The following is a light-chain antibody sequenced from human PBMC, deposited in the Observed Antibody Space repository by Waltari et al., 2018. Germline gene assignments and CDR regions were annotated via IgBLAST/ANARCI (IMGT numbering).Light chain of an antibody. CDR2: WAS. CDR3: QQYYGTPPT. V-gene: IGKV4-1*01. CDR1: QSVLSTFHKQNF. J-gene: IGKJ3*01. Sequence: DIVMTQSPDSLAVSLGERATINCKSSQSVLSTFHKQNFLAWYQQKAGQPPKLLIYWASTRESGVPDRFSGSGSATDFTLTVSSLQAEDVAVYYCQQYYGTPPTFGPGTKVDVK.